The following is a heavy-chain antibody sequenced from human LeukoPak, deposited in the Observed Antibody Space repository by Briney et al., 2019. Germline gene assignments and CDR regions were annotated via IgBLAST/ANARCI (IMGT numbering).Heavy chain of an antibody. CDR3: ARAPPYSGSYYSTEYFQH. D-gene: IGHD1-26*01. Sequence: ASVKVSCKASGYTFTSYGISWVRQAPGQGLEWMGWISAYNGNTNYAQKLQGRVTMTTDTSTSTAYMELRSLRSDDTAVYYCARAPPYSGSYYSTEYFQHWGQGTLVTVSS. V-gene: IGHV1-18*01. CDR1: GYTFTSYG. CDR2: ISAYNGNT. J-gene: IGHJ1*01.